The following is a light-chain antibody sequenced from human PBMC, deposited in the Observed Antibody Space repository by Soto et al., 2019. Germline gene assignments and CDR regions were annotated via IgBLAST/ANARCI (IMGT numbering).Light chain of an antibody. J-gene: IGKJ2*01. CDR2: KIS. V-gene: IGKV2-24*01. CDR3: MQATQYPPYT. CDR1: QSLLHSDGSTY. Sequence: DIVMTQTPLSSPVTLGQPASISCRSSQSLLHSDGSTYLSWLQQRPGQPPRLLIYKISNRLSGXPXRXNGSGAGTDFTLKISRVEADDVGVYYCMQATQYPPYTFGQGTKLEI.